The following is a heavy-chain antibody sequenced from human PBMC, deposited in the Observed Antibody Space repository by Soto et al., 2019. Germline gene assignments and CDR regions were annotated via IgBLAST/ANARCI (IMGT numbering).Heavy chain of an antibody. Sequence: PGESLKISCEGSGYNFNTYWIGWVRQMPGKGLEWMALIYPGDSDTRYSPSFEGQVTLSVDRSISTAYLQWSSLKASDTAIYYCATSTVSYVDIVSSTTRGYFDYWGQGALVTVSS. D-gene: IGHD5-12*01. J-gene: IGHJ4*02. V-gene: IGHV5-51*01. CDR3: ATSTVSYVDIVSSTTRGYFDY. CDR1: GYNFNTYW. CDR2: IYPGDSDT.